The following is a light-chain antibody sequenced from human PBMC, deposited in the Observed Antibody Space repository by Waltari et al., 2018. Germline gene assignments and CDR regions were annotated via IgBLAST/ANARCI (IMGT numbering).Light chain of an antibody. V-gene: IGKV2D-29*01. CDR3: MQSIELPPT. CDR2: EVS. CDR1: QSLLHSDGKTA. J-gene: IGKJ4*01. Sequence: DVGMTQTPLSLSVTPGQPPSISCKPSQSLLHSDGKTALCWYLQKPGQPPQLLIFEVSSRSSGVPDRFSGSGSGTDFTLKISRVEAEDVGVYYCMQSIELPPTFGGGTTVEIK.